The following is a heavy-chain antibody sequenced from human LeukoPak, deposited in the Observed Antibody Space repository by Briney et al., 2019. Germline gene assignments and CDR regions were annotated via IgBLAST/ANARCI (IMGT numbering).Heavy chain of an antibody. D-gene: IGHD4-17*01. CDR1: RFTFSLYA. J-gene: IGHJ3*02. V-gene: IGHV3-30-3*01. CDR3: AKDKGGVVTTVTTGAFDI. CDR2: MSYDENSE. Sequence: GRSLRLSCVASRFTFSLYAMHWVRQAPGKGLEWVAVMSYDENSEYYADSVKGRFTISRDNAKNSLYLQMNSLRAEDTALYYCAKDKGGVVTTVTTGAFDIWGQGTMVTVSS.